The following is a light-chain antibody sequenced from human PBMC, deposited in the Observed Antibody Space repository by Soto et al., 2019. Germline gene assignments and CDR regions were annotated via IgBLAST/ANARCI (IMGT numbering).Light chain of an antibody. CDR1: SSDVGAYNY. J-gene: IGLJ3*02. V-gene: IGLV2-11*01. Sequence: QSVLTQPRSVSGSPGQSVTISCTGTSSDVGAYNYVSWYQHHPGKAPKVMIYDVSERPSGVPDRFSGSKSDNKASLTISGLQAEDEADYYCCSYAGSYSWVCGGGTKLTVL. CDR2: DVS. CDR3: CSYAGSYSWV.